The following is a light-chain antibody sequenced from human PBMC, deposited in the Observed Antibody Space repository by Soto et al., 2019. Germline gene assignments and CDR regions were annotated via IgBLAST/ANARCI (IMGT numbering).Light chain of an antibody. V-gene: IGKV2-28*01. CDR2: LGS. J-gene: IGKJ1*01. CDR1: QSLLHSNGYNY. CDR3: MKPLQSRT. Sequence: DIVMTQSPLSLPVTPGEPASISCRSSQSLLHSNGYNYLDWYLQKPGQSPQLLIYLGSNRASGVPDRFSGSGSGTDFTLKISRVEAEDVGVYYCMKPLQSRTFGQGTKVDIK.